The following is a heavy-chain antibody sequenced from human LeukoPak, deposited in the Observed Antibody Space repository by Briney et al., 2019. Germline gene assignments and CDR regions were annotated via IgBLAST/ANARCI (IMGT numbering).Heavy chain of an antibody. CDR3: ARHRSSTTVTTKLGFPRTRPFDY. J-gene: IGHJ4*02. Sequence: SEILSLTCAVYGGSFSGYYWSWIRQPPGKGLEWIGEINHSGSTNYNPSLKSRVTISVDTSKNQFSLKLSSVTAADTAVYYCARHRSSTTVTTKLGFPRTRPFDYWGQGTLVTVSS. V-gene: IGHV4-34*01. CDR2: INHSGST. D-gene: IGHD4-17*01. CDR1: GGSFSGYY.